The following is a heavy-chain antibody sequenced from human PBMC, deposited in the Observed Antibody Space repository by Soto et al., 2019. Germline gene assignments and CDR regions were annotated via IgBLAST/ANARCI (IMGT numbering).Heavy chain of an antibody. J-gene: IGHJ4*02. CDR2: VCYRGTT. CDR1: GDSIDTSSYC. V-gene: IGHV4-39*01. D-gene: IGHD6-6*01. Sequence: QLQLQESGPGLVKPSETLSLTCTVSGDSIDTSSYCWGWIRQPPGKGLEWIGSVCYRGTTYYNPSLKSRLTISVDTSKRQFSLKLSSVTAADTAVFYCAGQGEHSSSYFFDSWGQGTLVTVSS. CDR3: AGQGEHSSSYFFDS.